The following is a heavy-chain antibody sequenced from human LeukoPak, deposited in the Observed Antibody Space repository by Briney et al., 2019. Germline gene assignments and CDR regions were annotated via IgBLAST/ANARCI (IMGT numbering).Heavy chain of an antibody. Sequence: SETLSLTCTVSGGSISSSSYYWGWIRQPPGKGLEWIGSIYYSGSTYYNPSPKSRVTISVDTSKNQFSLKLSSVTAADTAVYYCAREKPSIAAAFDAFDIWGQGTMVTVSS. J-gene: IGHJ3*02. CDR3: AREKPSIAAAFDAFDI. V-gene: IGHV4-39*07. CDR2: IYYSGST. D-gene: IGHD6-13*01. CDR1: GGSISSSSYY.